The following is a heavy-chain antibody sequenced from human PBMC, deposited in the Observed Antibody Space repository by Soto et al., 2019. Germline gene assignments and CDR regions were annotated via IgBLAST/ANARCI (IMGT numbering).Heavy chain of an antibody. Sequence: EVQLVESGGGLVKPGGSLRLSCAASGFTFSNAWMSWVRQAPGKGLEWVGRIKSKTDGGTTDYAAPVKGRFTISRDDSKNTLYLQMNSLKTEDTAVYYCASFIRFLEWPHGEYYYYGMDVWGQGTTVTVSS. CDR3: ASFIRFLEWPHGEYYYYGMDV. CDR1: GFTFSNAW. CDR2: IKSKTDGGTT. V-gene: IGHV3-15*01. J-gene: IGHJ6*02. D-gene: IGHD3-3*01.